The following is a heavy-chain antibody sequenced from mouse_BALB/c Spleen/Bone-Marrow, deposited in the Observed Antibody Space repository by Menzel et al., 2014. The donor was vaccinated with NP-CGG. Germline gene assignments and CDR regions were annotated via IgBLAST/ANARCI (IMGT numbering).Heavy chain of an antibody. J-gene: IGHJ2*01. CDR2: IWAGGST. CDR1: GFSLTSYG. Sequence: VQLQQSGPGLVAPSQSLSITCTVSGFSLTSYGVHWVRQPPGKGLEWLGVIWAGGSTNYNSALMSRLSISKDNSKGQVFLKMNSLQTDDTAMYYCAIFITTVVGHFDYWGQGTTLTVSS. CDR3: AIFITTVVGHFDY. D-gene: IGHD1-1*01. V-gene: IGHV2-9*02.